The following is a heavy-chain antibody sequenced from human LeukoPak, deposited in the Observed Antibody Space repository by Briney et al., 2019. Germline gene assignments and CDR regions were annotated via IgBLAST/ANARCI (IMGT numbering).Heavy chain of an antibody. CDR2: IDGSGQTT. CDR3: ARNYYYDSTRLYYFDY. CDR1: GLTFSSSA. V-gene: IGHV3-23*01. D-gene: IGHD3-22*01. J-gene: IGHJ4*02. Sequence: GGSLRLSCAASGLTFSSSALGWVRQAPGKGLGWVSVIDGSGQTTYYADSVKGRFTISRDNSKNTLYLQMNSLRAEDTSVYYCARNYYYDSTRLYYFDYWGQGTLVTVSS.